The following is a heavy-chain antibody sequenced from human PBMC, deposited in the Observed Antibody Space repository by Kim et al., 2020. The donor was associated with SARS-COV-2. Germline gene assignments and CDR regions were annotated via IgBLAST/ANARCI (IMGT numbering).Heavy chain of an antibody. D-gene: IGHD3-10*01. Sequence: ASVKVSCKASGYTFTGYYMHWVRQAPGQGLEWMGWINPNSGGTNYAQKFQGRVTMTRDTSISTAYMELSRLRSDDTAVYYCARAFSGSYYSIGECGDYWGQGTLVTVSS. J-gene: IGHJ4*02. V-gene: IGHV1-2*02. CDR2: INPNSGGT. CDR1: GYTFTGYY. CDR3: ARAFSGSYYSIGECGDY.